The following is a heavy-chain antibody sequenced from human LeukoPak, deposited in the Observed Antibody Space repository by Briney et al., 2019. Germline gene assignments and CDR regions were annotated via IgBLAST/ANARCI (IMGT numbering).Heavy chain of an antibody. CDR2: IRYDESDK. CDR3: AKDFYWAFDY. CDR1: GFTFSHYG. D-gene: IGHD2-8*02. J-gene: IGHJ4*02. V-gene: IGHV3-30*02. Sequence: PGGSLRLPCATSGFTFSHYGMHWVRQPPGRGLDWVAHIRYDESDKYYADSVKGRFTISRDISKNTVYLQMNSLRVEDTAVYYCAKDFYWAFDYWGQGTLVTVSS.